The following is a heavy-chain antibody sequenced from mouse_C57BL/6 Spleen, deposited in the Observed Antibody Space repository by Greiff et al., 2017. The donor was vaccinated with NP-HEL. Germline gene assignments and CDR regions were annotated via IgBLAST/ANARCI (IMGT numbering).Heavy chain of an antibody. V-gene: IGHV1-69*01. Sequence: QVQLQQPGAELVMPGASVKLSCKASGYTFTSYWMHWVTQRPGPGLEWIGEIDPSDSYTNYNQKFKGKSTLTVDKSSSTAYMQLSSLTSEDSAVYYCARTTVVATDAMDYWGQGTSVTVSS. J-gene: IGHJ4*01. CDR3: ARTTVVATDAMDY. CDR2: IDPSDSYT. D-gene: IGHD1-1*01. CDR1: GYTFTSYW.